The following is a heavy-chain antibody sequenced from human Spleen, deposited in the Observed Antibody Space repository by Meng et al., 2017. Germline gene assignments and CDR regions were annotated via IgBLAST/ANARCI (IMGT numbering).Heavy chain of an antibody. J-gene: IGHJ4*02. Sequence: QVQVVQSGAEVKKSGAAVKVSCKASGYSFTGYGITWVREAPGQGLEWMGWVSAYDGNTKYAQKFQDRVILTTDTSTSTAYMELRSLRSDDTAVYFCARESFQFGDYWGQGTLVTVSS. CDR2: VSAYDGNT. CDR3: ARESFQFGDY. D-gene: IGHD3-10*01. V-gene: IGHV1-18*01. CDR1: GYSFTGYG.